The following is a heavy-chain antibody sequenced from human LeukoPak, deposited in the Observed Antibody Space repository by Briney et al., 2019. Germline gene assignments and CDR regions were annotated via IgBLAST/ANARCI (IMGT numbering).Heavy chain of an antibody. CDR1: GFTFRSYE. J-gene: IGHJ2*01. Sequence: GGSLRLSCAASGFTFRSYEMHWVRQATGKGLEWVSRIGTAGEIYYPGSVKGRFTISRENAKNSLYLQMNSLRAGDTAVYYCARAAYSSTWYSRYFDLWGRGTLVTVSS. CDR3: ARAAYSSTWYSRYFDL. CDR2: IGTAGEI. V-gene: IGHV3-13*01. D-gene: IGHD6-13*01.